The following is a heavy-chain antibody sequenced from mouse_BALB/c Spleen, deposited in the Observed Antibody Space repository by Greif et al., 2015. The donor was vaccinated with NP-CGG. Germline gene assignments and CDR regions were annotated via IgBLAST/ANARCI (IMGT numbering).Heavy chain of an antibody. CDR1: GFTFSSFG. CDR2: ISSGSSTI. J-gene: IGHJ4*01. V-gene: IGHV5-17*02. CDR3: ARLGYQYAMDY. Sequence: EVQRVESGGGLVQPGGSRKLSCAASGFTFSSFGMHWVRQAPEKGLEWVAYISSGSSTIYYADTVKGRFTISRDNPKNTLFLQMTSLRSEDTAMYYCARLGYQYAMDYWGQGTSVTVSS. D-gene: IGHD2-14*01.